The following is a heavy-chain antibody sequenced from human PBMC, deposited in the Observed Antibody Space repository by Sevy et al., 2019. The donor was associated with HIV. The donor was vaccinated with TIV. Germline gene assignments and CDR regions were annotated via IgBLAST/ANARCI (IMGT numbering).Heavy chain of an antibody. Sequence: SETLSLTCAVYGGSFSTYYWSWIRQPPGKGLEWIGEIFRSGSTNYNPSLKSRVTMSVDTSKIKFSLKLTSVTAADTALYYCARAPAGKGGFFDYWGQGNLVTVSS. CDR3: ARAPAGKGGFFDY. V-gene: IGHV4-34*12. D-gene: IGHD6-19*01. J-gene: IGHJ4*02. CDR2: IFRSGST. CDR1: GGSFSTYY.